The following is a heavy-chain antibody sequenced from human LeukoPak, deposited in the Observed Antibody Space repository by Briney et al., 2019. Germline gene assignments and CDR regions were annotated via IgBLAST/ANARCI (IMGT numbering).Heavy chain of an antibody. CDR3: ASRIVGATTFDY. J-gene: IGHJ4*02. Sequence: SETLSLTCTVSGGSISSSSYYWGWFRQPPGKGLEWIGSIYYSGSTYYNPSLKSRVTISVDTSKNQFSLKLSSVTAADTAVYYCASRIVGATTFDYWGQGTLVTVSS. V-gene: IGHV4-39*01. D-gene: IGHD1-26*01. CDR1: GGSISSSSYY. CDR2: IYYSGST.